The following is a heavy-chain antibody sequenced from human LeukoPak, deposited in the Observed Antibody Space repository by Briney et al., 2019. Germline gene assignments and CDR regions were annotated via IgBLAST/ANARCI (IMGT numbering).Heavy chain of an antibody. J-gene: IGHJ4*02. Sequence: SGGSLILSCAASGFTFSDYYMSWIRQAPGKGLEWVSYISSSSSYTNYADSVKGRFTISRDNAKNSLYLQMNSLRAEDTAVYYCARDRSSYSSSWYQDYWGQGTLVTVSS. CDR3: ARDRSSYSSSWYQDY. CDR2: ISSSSSYT. V-gene: IGHV3-11*06. D-gene: IGHD6-13*01. CDR1: GFTFSDYY.